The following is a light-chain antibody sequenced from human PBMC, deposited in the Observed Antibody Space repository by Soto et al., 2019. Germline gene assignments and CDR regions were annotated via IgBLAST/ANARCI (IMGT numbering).Light chain of an antibody. CDR1: QSISSW. CDR3: QQYNSYWT. J-gene: IGKJ1*01. V-gene: IGKV1-5*03. Sequence: DIQMTQSPSTLSASVGDRVTITCRASQSISSWLAWYQQKPGKSPKLLIYKASSLESGVPSRFSGSGSGTEFTLTIRSLQPDDFATYYCQQYNSYWTFCQGTKVEIK. CDR2: KAS.